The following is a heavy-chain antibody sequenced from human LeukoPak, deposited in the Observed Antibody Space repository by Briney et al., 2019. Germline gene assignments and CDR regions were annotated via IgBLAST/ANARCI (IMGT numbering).Heavy chain of an antibody. CDR2: IYYSGST. D-gene: IGHD2-15*01. CDR3: ARTDIVVVVAAIEGAFDI. J-gene: IGHJ3*02. Sequence: SETLSLTCTVSGGSISSYYWSWIRQPPGKGLEWIVYIYYSGSTNYNPSLKSRVTISVDTSKNQFSLKLSSVTAADTAVYYCARTDIVVVVAAIEGAFDIWGQGTMVTVSS. CDR1: GGSISSYY. V-gene: IGHV4-59*01.